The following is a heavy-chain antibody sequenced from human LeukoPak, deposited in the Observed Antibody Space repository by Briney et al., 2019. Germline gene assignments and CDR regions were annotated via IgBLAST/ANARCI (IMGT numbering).Heavy chain of an antibody. J-gene: IGHJ6*03. CDR2: INHSGST. Sequence: SETLSLTCSVSGYSISSGYYWGWIRPPPGKGLEWIGEINHSGSTNYNPSLKSRVTISVDTSKNQFSLKLSSVTAADTAVYYCARGRAIIYYYYMDVWGKGTTVSVSS. D-gene: IGHD2-21*01. V-gene: IGHV4-38-2*02. CDR1: GYSISSGYY. CDR3: ARGRAIIYYYYMDV.